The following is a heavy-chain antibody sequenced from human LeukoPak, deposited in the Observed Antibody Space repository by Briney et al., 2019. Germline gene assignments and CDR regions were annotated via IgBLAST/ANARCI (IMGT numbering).Heavy chain of an antibody. V-gene: IGHV4-59*12. D-gene: IGHD4-17*01. J-gene: IGHJ4*02. CDR2: IYHSGSA. CDR3: ARGLMEDYGVFDF. Sequence: SETLSLTCTVSGGSINSYYWSWIRQPPGKGLEWIGEIYHSGSANYNPSLKKRVTMSVDKSKNQFSMILRSVTAADTAMYYCARGLMEDYGVFDFWDQGILVTVSS. CDR1: GGSINSYY.